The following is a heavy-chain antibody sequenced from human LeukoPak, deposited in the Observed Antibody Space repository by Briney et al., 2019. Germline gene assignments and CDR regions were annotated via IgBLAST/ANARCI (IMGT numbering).Heavy chain of an antibody. Sequence: GGSLRLSCAASGFTFRRYDMHWVRQATGKGLEWVSGIGIAGDTHYPNSVRGRFTIFRENARNSLYLQMNSLRVEDTAVYYCARAEPPYHGRLDSWGQGILVTVSS. V-gene: IGHV3-13*01. CDR1: GFTFRRYD. CDR2: IGIAGDT. J-gene: IGHJ5*01. D-gene: IGHD3-16*01. CDR3: ARAEPPYHGRLDS.